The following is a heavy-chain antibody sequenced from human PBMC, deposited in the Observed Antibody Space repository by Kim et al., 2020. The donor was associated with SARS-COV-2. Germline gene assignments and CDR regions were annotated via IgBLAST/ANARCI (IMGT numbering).Heavy chain of an antibody. CDR3: ARAGLIAGPDVPIDY. Sequence: GGSLRLSCAASGFTFSSYGMHWVRQAPGKGLEWVAVIWYDGSNKYYADSVKGRFTISRDNSKNTLYLQMNSLRAEDTAVYYCARAGLIAGPDVPIDYWGQGTLVTVSS. J-gene: IGHJ4*02. D-gene: IGHD6-13*01. V-gene: IGHV3-33*01. CDR2: IWYDGSNK. CDR1: GFTFSSYG.